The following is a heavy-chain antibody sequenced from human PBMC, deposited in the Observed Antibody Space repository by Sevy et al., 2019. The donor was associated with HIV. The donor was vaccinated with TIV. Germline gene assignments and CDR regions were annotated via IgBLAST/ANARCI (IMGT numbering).Heavy chain of an antibody. D-gene: IGHD3-22*01. Sequence: GGSLRLSCAASGFTFTNAWMNWVRQAPGMRLEWVGRIKGKTNGGTTDYAAPVKGRFIIARDDSKNTLYLQMTSLKIEDAAVYYCTTEGDYFDSSTGYPEIDPIAYWGQGKLVTVSS. J-gene: IGHJ4*02. CDR1: GFTFTNAW. V-gene: IGHV3-15*07. CDR3: TTEGDYFDSSTGYPEIDPIAY. CDR2: IKGKTNGGTT.